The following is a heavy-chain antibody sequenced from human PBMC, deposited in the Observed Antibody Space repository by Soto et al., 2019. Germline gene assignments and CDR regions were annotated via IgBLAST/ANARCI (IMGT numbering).Heavy chain of an antibody. CDR3: ARVRRQTYYYFWSAFDP. CDR2: INWNGGST. V-gene: IGHV3-20*01. J-gene: IGHJ5*02. Sequence: EVQLVESGGGVVRPGGSLRLSCAASGFTFDDYGMSWVRQAPGKGLEWVSGINWNGGSTGYADSVKGRFTISRDNAKNSLYLQMNTLRAEDTALYHCARVRRQTYYYFWSAFDPWGQGTLVTASS. CDR1: GFTFDDYG. D-gene: IGHD3-3*01.